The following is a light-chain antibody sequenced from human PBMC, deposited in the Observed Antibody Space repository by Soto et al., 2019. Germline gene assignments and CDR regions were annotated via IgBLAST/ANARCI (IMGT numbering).Light chain of an antibody. CDR3: MQALQTPLT. Sequence: DIVMTQSPLSLPVTPGEPASISCRSSQNLLNSNGYNYLDWYVQKPGQSPQLLIYLGSSRASGVPDRFSGSGSGTDFTLEISRVEAEDVSVYYCMQALQTPLTFGGGTMVEIK. V-gene: IGKV2-28*01. CDR1: QNLLNSNGYNY. J-gene: IGKJ4*01. CDR2: LGS.